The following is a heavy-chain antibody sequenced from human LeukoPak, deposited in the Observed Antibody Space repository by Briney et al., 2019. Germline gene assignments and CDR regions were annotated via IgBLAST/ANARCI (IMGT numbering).Heavy chain of an antibody. J-gene: IGHJ5*02. V-gene: IGHV4-34*01. D-gene: IGHD3-3*01. CDR3: AKHLRRRFFSRTLGFDP. CDR2: INHSGST. CDR1: GGSFSGYY. Sequence: PSETLSLTCAVYGGSFSGYYWSWIRQSPGKGLEWIGEINHSGSTNYNPSLKSRVTILIDTSKNQISLKVRPVTAADTAVYYCAKHLRRRFFSRTLGFDPWGQGTLVTVSS.